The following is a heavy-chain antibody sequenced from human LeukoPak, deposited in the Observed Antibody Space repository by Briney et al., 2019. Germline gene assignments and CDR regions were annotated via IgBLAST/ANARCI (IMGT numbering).Heavy chain of an antibody. CDR1: GFTFSNYW. CDR3: ARERSGWYFAIFPSSDAITEASLGY. Sequence: QPGGSLRLSCEASGFTFSNYWMHWVRQAPGKGLVWVSRINSDGSSTTYADSVKGRFTISRDNAKNSLYLEMNSLRAEDTAVYYCARERSGWYFAIFPSSDAITEASLGYWGQGTLVTVSS. D-gene: IGHD6-19*01. CDR2: INSDGSST. V-gene: IGHV3-74*01. J-gene: IGHJ4*02.